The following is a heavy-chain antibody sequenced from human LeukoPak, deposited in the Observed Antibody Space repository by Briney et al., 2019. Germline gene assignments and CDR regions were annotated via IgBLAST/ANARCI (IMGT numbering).Heavy chain of an antibody. D-gene: IGHD5-18*01. Sequence: PGGSLRLSCAASGFTFSSYGMHWVRQAPGKGLEWVAVISYDGSNKYYADSVKGRFTISRDNSKNTLYLQMGSLRDEDMAVYYCARRYSYMFDYWGQGTLVTVSS. CDR1: GFTFSSYG. CDR2: ISYDGSNK. CDR3: ARRYSYMFDY. V-gene: IGHV3-30*03. J-gene: IGHJ4*02.